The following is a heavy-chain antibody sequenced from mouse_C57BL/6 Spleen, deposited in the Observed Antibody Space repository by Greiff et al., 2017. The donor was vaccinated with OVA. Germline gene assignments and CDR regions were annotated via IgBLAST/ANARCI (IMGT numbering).Heavy chain of an antibody. CDR1: GYTFTSYW. D-gene: IGHD3-3*01. V-gene: IGHV1-69*01. Sequence: QVQLQQPGAELVMPGASVKLSCKASGYTFTSYWMHWVKQRPGQGLEWIGEIDPSDSYTNYNQKFKGKFTLTVDKSSNTAYMQLSSLTSEDSAVKYCARPTRDYAVDYWGKGTSVTVSS. CDR3: ARPTRDYAVDY. J-gene: IGHJ4*01. CDR2: IDPSDSYT.